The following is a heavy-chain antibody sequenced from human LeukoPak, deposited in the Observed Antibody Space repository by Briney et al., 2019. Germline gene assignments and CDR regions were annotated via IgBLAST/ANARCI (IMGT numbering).Heavy chain of an antibody. Sequence: GASVKVSCKASGYTFTSYAMHWVRQAPGQRLEWMGWINAGDGNTKYSQKFQGRVTITRDTSASTAYMELSSLRSEDTAVYYCARSVITMIVVYGMDVWGQGTTVTVSS. D-gene: IGHD3-22*01. CDR2: INAGDGNT. V-gene: IGHV1-3*01. J-gene: IGHJ6*02. CDR3: ARSVITMIVVYGMDV. CDR1: GYTFTSYA.